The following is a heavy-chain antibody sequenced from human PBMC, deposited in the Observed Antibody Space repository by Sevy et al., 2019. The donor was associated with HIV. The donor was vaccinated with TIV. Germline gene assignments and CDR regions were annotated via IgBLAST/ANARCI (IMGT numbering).Heavy chain of an antibody. CDR2: ISYDGSNK. V-gene: IGHV3-30-3*01. CDR1: GFTFSDYS. J-gene: IGHJ1*01. CDR3: ALERLRTNVTEYFLN. D-gene: IGHD1-1*01. Sequence: GGSLRLSCAASGFTFSDYSMHWVRQAPGKGLEWVATISYDGSNKHYADSVKGRFTLSRDNSKNSLFLQMNSLRAEDTAVYYCALERLRTNVTEYFLNWGQGTLVTDSS.